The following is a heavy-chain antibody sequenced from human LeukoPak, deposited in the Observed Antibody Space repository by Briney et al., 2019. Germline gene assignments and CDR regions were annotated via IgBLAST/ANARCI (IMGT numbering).Heavy chain of an antibody. D-gene: IGHD3-10*01. CDR1: GFTVSGNY. Sequence: GSLRLSCAVSGFTVSGNYMSWVRQAPGKGLEWIGSIYYSGITYYNPSFKSPVTISIDTAKNQFSLKLSSVNAADTAVYYCTRQPKSCTPGVFVTGKACWFDSWGQGTLVTVSS. V-gene: IGHV4-39*01. CDR3: TRQPKSCTPGVFVTGKACWFDS. CDR2: IYYSGIT. J-gene: IGHJ5*01.